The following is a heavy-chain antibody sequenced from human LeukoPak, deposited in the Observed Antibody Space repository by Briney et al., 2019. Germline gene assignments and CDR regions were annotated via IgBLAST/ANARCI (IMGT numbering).Heavy chain of an antibody. J-gene: IGHJ4*02. CDR1: GFTFSGYD. Sequence: PGGSLRLSCAASGFTFSGYDMHWVRQATGKGLEWVSAIGTAGDTYYPGSVKGRFTISRDNSKNTLYLQMNSLRAEDTAVYYCAKNLRGDYLLSYFAYWGQGTLVTVSS. CDR2: IGTAGDT. CDR3: AKNLRGDYLLSYFAY. D-gene: IGHD4-17*01. V-gene: IGHV3-13*01.